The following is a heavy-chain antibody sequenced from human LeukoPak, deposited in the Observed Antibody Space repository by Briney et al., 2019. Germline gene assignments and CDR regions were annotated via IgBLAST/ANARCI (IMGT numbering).Heavy chain of an antibody. Sequence: ASVKVSCKVSGYTLTELSMHWVRQAPGKGLEWMGGFDPEDGETFYAQRFQGRVAMTEDTSTDIVYMELISLRSEDTAVYYCVTRICDSSSCYRRFDYWGQGTLITVSS. J-gene: IGHJ4*02. V-gene: IGHV1-24*01. D-gene: IGHD3-22*01. CDR3: VTRICDSSSCYRRFDY. CDR2: FDPEDGET. CDR1: GYTLTELS.